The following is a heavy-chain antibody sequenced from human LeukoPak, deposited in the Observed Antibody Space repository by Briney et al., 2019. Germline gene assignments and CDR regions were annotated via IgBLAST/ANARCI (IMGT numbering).Heavy chain of an antibody. CDR2: IYYSGST. D-gene: IGHD3-9*01. V-gene: IGHV4-39*01. J-gene: IGHJ4*02. CDR3: ARLTGTTVVRYFDWLTYAFDY. Sequence: SETLSLTCTVSGGSISSSGYYWGWIRQPPGKGLEWIGSIYYSGSTYYNPSLKSRVTISVDTSKNQFSLKLSSVTAADTAVYYCARLTGTTVVRYFDWLTYAFDYWGQGTLVTVSS. CDR1: GGSISSSGYY.